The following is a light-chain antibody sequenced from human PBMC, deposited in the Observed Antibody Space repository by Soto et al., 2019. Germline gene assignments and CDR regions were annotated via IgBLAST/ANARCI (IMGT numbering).Light chain of an antibody. CDR1: QSVSSY. CDR3: QQYSNWPQT. V-gene: IGKV3-15*01. Sequence: VLITQSPATLSLSPGTISTPPWRASQSVSSYLAWYQQKPGQAPRLLIYGASTRATGIPDRFSGSGSGTEFTLTISSLQSEDFAVYYCQQYSNWPQTFGQGTKVDIK. J-gene: IGKJ1*01. CDR2: GAS.